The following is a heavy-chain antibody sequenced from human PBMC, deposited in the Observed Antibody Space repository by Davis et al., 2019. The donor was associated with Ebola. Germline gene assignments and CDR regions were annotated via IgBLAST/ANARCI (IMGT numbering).Heavy chain of an antibody. J-gene: IGHJ6*04. Sequence: AASVKVSCKASGYTFTSYYMHWVRQAPGQGLEWMGIINPSGGSTSYAQKFQGRVTMTRDTSTSTVYMELSSLRSEDTAVYYCARGVAVAGLVYYYYGMDVWGKGTTVTVSS. CDR2: INPSGGST. CDR1: GYTFTSYY. D-gene: IGHD6-19*01. V-gene: IGHV1-46*01. CDR3: ARGVAVAGLVYYYYGMDV.